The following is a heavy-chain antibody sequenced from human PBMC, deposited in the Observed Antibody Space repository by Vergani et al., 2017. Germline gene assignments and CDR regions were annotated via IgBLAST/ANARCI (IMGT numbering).Heavy chain of an antibody. CDR1: GFRFREHG. CDR2: IHTNGVI. J-gene: IGHJ3*02. Sequence: VQLLESGGGSVQPGESLRLSCVASGFRFREHGMNWVRQAPGKRLEWIGRIHTNGVIHYNPSLNSRATISVDTSRNQISLKLTSVTATDTAIYFCARGNPYVDFDIWGQGTMITVSS. V-gene: IGHV4-4*08. CDR3: ARGNPYVDFDI. D-gene: IGHD3-16*01.